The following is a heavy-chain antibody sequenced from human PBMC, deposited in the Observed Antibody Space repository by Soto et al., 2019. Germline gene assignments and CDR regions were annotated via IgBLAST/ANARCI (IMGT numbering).Heavy chain of an antibody. Sequence: ASLKVSCKASGYTFTSYYMHWVRQAPGQGLEWMGIINPSGGSTSYAQKFRGRVTMTRDTSTSTVYMELSSLRSEDTAVYYCARERIAARPRGGWFDPWVQGTLVTVSS. D-gene: IGHD6-6*01. V-gene: IGHV1-46*01. CDR1: GYTFTSYY. CDR3: ARERIAARPRGGWFDP. CDR2: INPSGGST. J-gene: IGHJ5*02.